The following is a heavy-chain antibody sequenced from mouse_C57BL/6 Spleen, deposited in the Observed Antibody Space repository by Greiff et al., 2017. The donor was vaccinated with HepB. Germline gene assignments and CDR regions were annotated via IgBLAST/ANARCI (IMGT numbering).Heavy chain of an antibody. CDR3: ASKLTYAMDY. V-gene: IGHV1-26*01. D-gene: IGHD4-1*01. Sequence: VQLQQSGPELVKPGASVKISCKASGYTFTDYYMNWVKQSHGKSLEWIGDINPNNGGTSYNQKFKGKATLTVDKSSSTAYMELRSLTSEDSAVYYCASKLTYAMDYWGQGTSVTVSS. CDR2: INPNNGGT. CDR1: GYTFTDYY. J-gene: IGHJ4*01.